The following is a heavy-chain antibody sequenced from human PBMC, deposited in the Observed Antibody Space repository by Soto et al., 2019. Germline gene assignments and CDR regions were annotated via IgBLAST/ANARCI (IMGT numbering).Heavy chain of an antibody. J-gene: IGHJ5*02. CDR3: ARDPRIYCSSTSCYNRSWFDP. D-gene: IGHD2-2*02. CDR1: GFTFSSYA. Sequence: GGSLRLSCAASGFTFSSYAMHWVRQAPGKGLEWVAVISYDGSNKYYADSVKGRFTISRDNSKNTLYLQMNSLRAEDTAVYYCARDPRIYCSSTSCYNRSWFDPWGQGTLVTVSS. V-gene: IGHV3-30-3*01. CDR2: ISYDGSNK.